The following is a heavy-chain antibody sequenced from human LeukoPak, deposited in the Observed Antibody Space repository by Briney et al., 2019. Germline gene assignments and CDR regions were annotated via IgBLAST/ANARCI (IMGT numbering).Heavy chain of an antibody. CDR1: GGSFSGYY. CDR2: INDSGDT. Sequence: SETLSLTCAVYGGSFSGYYWNWIRLPPGKGLQWIGEINDSGDTNYTPSLKSQVPISIGPFNKPFSPTLTSVTATHTAFYDGATGPLHGTDWNNVTKFDYWGQGAQVTVSS. V-gene: IGHV4-34*01. D-gene: IGHD1/OR15-1a*01. CDR3: ATGPLHGTDWNNVTKFDY. J-gene: IGHJ4*02.